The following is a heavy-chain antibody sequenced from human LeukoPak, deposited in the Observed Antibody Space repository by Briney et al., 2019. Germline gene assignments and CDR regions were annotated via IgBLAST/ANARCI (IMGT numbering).Heavy chain of an antibody. CDR3: AREYNWNDGNAFDI. V-gene: IGHV3-21*04. CDR2: ISSSSSYI. Sequence: PGGSLRLSCAASGFTFSSYSMNWVRQAPGKGLEWVSSISSSSSYIYYADSVKGRFTISRDNAKNSLYLQMNSLRAEDTALYYCAREYNWNDGNAFDIWGQGTMVTVSS. D-gene: IGHD1-1*01. CDR1: GFTFSSYS. J-gene: IGHJ3*02.